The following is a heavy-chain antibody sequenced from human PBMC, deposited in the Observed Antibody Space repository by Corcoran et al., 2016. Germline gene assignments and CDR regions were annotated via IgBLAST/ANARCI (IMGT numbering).Heavy chain of an antibody. D-gene: IGHD5-18*01. CDR3: ACESDTGTVTYDY. Sequence: QVQLVQSGAEVKKPGSSVKVSCKASGGTFSSYAISWVRQAPGQGLEWMGGIIPIFGTANYAQKYQGRVTITADESTSTANMELSSLRAEDTAGYYGACESDTGTVTYDYWGQGTLVTVSS. CDR1: GGTFSSYA. J-gene: IGHJ4*02. CDR2: IIPIFGTA. V-gene: IGHV1-69*01.